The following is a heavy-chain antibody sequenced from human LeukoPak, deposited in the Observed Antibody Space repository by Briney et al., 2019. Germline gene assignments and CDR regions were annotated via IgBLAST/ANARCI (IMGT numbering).Heavy chain of an antibody. Sequence: SETLSLTCTVSGGSISSSSYYWGWIRQPPGKGLEWIGSIYYSGSTYYNPSLKSRVTISVDTSKNQFSLKLSSVTAADTAVYYCANYGSGSYRFDPWGQGTLVTVS. D-gene: IGHD3-10*01. CDR1: GGSISSSSYY. CDR3: ANYGSGSYRFDP. V-gene: IGHV4-39*07. CDR2: IYYSGST. J-gene: IGHJ5*02.